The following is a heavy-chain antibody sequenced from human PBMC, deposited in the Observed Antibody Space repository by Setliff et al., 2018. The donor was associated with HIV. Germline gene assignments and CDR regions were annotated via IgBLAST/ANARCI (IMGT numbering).Heavy chain of an antibody. J-gene: IGHJ5*02. CDR1: GYSFTKYE. CDR3: AREDGVIAAPKKIFDP. Sequence: ASVKVSCKASGYSFTKYEINWVRQAPGQGLEWLGWVSPSIGNSDFAQKLKGRISLTTDTSIRTAYMELRGLKSDDTAVYFCAREDGVIAAPKKIFDPWGQGALVTVSS. D-gene: IGHD2-21*01. CDR2: VSPSIGNS. V-gene: IGHV1-8*01.